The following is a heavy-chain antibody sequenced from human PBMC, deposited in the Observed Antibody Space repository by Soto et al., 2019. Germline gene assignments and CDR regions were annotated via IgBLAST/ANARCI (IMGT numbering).Heavy chain of an antibody. CDR1: GGSFSGYY. CDR2: INHSGST. D-gene: IGHD6-13*01. Sequence: SETLSLTCAVYGGSFSGYYWSWIRQPPGKGLEWIGEINHSGSTNYNPSLKSRVTISVDTSKNQFSLKLSSVTAADTAVYYCARGLLGAAAGVNWFDPWGQGTRVTVSS. J-gene: IGHJ5*02. V-gene: IGHV4-34*01. CDR3: ARGLLGAAAGVNWFDP.